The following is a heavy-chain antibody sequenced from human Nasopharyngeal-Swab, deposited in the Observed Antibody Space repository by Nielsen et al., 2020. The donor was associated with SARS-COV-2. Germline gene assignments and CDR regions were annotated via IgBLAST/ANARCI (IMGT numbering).Heavy chain of an antibody. Sequence: ASVKVSCKASGYTFTGYYMHWVRQAPAQGLEWMGWINPNSGGTNYAQKFQGWVTMTRDTSISTAYMELSRLRSDDTAVYYCARGGYSSGWPDRYDMDVWGQGTTVTVSS. CDR3: ARGGYSSGWPDRYDMDV. CDR2: INPNSGGT. V-gene: IGHV1-2*04. D-gene: IGHD6-19*01. J-gene: IGHJ6*02. CDR1: GYTFTGYY.